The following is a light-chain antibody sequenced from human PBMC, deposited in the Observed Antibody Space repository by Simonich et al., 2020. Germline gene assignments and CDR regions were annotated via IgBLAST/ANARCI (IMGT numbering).Light chain of an antibody. Sequence: DIVMTQFPLSLPVTPGEPASISCRSSPIILHSNGYNYLDWYLQKPGQSPQLLIYLGSNRASGVPDRFSGSGSGTDFTLKISRVEAEDVGVYYCMQALQTPYTFGQGTKLEIK. CDR3: MQALQTPYT. V-gene: IGKV2-28*01. J-gene: IGKJ2*01. CDR1: PIILHSNGYNY. CDR2: LGS.